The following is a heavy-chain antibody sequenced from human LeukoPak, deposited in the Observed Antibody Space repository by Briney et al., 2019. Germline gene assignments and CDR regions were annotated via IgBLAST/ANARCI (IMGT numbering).Heavy chain of an antibody. D-gene: IGHD1-26*01. Sequence: ASVKVSCKASGYTFTSYGIRWVRQAPGQGLEWMGWISAYNGNTNYARKLQGRVTMTTDTSTSTAYMELRSLRSDDTAVYYCARDFNGYSGSYYLLGFDFDYWRQGTLVTVSS. CDR3: ARDFNGYSGSYYLLGFDFDY. CDR1: GYTFTSYG. V-gene: IGHV1-18*01. J-gene: IGHJ4*02. CDR2: ISAYNGNT.